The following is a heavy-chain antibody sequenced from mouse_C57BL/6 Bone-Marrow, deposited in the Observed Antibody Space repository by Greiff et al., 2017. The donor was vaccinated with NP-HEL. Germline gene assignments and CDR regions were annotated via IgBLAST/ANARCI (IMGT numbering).Heavy chain of an antibody. CDR2: ISSGGDYI. D-gene: IGHD1-1*01. J-gene: IGHJ3*01. Sequence: EVMLVESGEGLVKPGGSLKLSCAASGFTFSSYAMSWVRQTPEKRLEWVAYISSGGDYIYYADTVKGRFTISRDNARNTLYLQMSSLKSEDTAMYYCTRGDYGSWFAYWGQGTLVTVSA. V-gene: IGHV5-9-1*02. CDR1: GFTFSSYA. CDR3: TRGDYGSWFAY.